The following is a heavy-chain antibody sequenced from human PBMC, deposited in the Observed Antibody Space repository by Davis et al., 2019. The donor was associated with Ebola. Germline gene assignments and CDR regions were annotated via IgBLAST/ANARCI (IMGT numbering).Heavy chain of an antibody. D-gene: IGHD3-22*01. Sequence: GGSLRLSCSASGFIFSTYVMSWVRQAPGKGLEWVSTYGTSADTYYADSVKGRFTISRDNSKNIVYLQMNSLRTEDTAVYYCAKGADYYDSSGYLDPIDYWGQGTLVTVSS. CDR3: AKGADYYDSSGYLDPIDY. V-gene: IGHV3-23*01. J-gene: IGHJ4*02. CDR2: GTSADT. CDR1: GFIFSTYV.